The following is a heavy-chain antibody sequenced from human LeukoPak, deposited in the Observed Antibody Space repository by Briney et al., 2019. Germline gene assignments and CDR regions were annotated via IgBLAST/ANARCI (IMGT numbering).Heavy chain of an antibody. CDR1: GFTFSSCA. CDR2: ISGSGDST. J-gene: IGHJ4*02. Sequence: GGSLRLSCAASGFTFSSCAMSWVRQAPGKGLEWVSGISGSGDSTDYADSVKGRFTTSRDNSKNTLYLQINSLRPEDTAVYYCAKPPSDNLLTGSLYYFDYWGQGTLVTVSS. CDR3: AKPPSDNLLTGSLYYFDY. V-gene: IGHV3-23*01. D-gene: IGHD3-9*01.